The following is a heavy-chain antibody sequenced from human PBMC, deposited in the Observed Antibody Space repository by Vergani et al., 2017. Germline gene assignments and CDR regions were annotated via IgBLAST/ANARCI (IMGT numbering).Heavy chain of an antibody. J-gene: IGHJ6*02. CDR1: GFTFSSYW. V-gene: IGHV3-7*01. Sequence: EVQLVESGGGLVQPGGSLRLSCAASGFTFSSYWMSWVRQAPGKGLEWVANIKQDGSEKYYVDSVKGRFTISRDNAKNSLYLQMNSLRAEDTAVYYCARTGEWMGSNKGPPDYVFALDVWGQGTTVIVSS. CDR3: ARTGEWMGSNKGPPDYVFALDV. CDR2: IKQDGSEK. D-gene: IGHD4-17*01.